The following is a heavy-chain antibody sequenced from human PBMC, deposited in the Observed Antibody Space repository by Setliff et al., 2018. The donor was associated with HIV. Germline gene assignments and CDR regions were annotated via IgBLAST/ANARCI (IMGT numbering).Heavy chain of an antibody. CDR2: IYHSGST. Sequence: TLSLTCTVSGGSISSSNWWSWVRQPPGKGLEWIGEIYHSGSTNYNPSLKSRVTISVDKSKNQFSLQLSSVTAADTAVYYCARDLKQRAPYYYYYYGMDVWGQGTTVTVSS. V-gene: IGHV4-4*02. J-gene: IGHJ6*02. CDR1: GGSISSSNW. CDR3: ARDLKQRAPYYYYYYGMDV. D-gene: IGHD6-25*01.